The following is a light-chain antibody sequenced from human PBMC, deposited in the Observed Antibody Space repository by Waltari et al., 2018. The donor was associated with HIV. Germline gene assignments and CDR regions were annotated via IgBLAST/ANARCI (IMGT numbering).Light chain of an antibody. CDR1: VLAKQY. Sequence: SYELTQPPSVSVSPGQTARIPCPGDVLAKQYAYWYQQKPGQAPVLVIYKDTERPSGIPERFSGSSSGTTVTLTIGGVQPDDEADYYCQSADTSYTSRVFGIGTKVTVL. J-gene: IGLJ1*01. CDR2: KDT. CDR3: QSADTSYTSRV. V-gene: IGLV3-25*03.